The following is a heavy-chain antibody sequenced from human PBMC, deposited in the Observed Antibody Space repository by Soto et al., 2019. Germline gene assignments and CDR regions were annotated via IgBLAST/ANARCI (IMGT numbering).Heavy chain of an antibody. CDR2: ISYDGSNK. CDR3: AREPQSTAMVTFGYYYYYGMDV. V-gene: IGHV3-30-3*01. CDR1: GFTFSSYA. J-gene: IGHJ6*02. D-gene: IGHD5-18*01. Sequence: PGGSLRLSCAASGFTFSSYAIHWVRQAPGKGLEWVAVISYDGSNKYYADSVKGRFTISRDNSKNTLYLQMNSLRAEDTAVYYCAREPQSTAMVTFGYYYYYGMDVWGQGTTVTVSS.